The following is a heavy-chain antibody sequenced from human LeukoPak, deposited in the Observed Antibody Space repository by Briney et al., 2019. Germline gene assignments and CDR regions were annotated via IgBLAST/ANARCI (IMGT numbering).Heavy chain of an antibody. CDR2: IIPIFGTA. V-gene: IGHV1-69*01. CDR1: GGTFSSYA. D-gene: IGHD5-18*01. J-gene: IGHJ4*02. CDR3: ARDDVDTAMVDY. Sequence: SVKVSCKASGGTFSSYAISWVRQAPGQGLEWMGGIIPIFGTANYAQKFQGRVTITADESTSTAYMELSSLRSEDTAVYYCARDDVDTAMVDYWGQGTVVTVSS.